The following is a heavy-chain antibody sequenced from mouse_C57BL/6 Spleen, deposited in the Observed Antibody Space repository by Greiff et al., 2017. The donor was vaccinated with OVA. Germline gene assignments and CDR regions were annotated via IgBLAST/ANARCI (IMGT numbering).Heavy chain of an antibody. CDR3: ARSGDYDDAMDY. V-gene: IGHV1-50*01. J-gene: IGHJ4*01. CDR2: IDPSDSYT. CDR1: GYTFTSYW. D-gene: IGHD2-4*01. Sequence: QVQLQQPGAELVKPGASVKLSCKASGYTFTSYWMQWVKQRPGQGLEWIGEIDPSDSYTNYNQKFKGKATLTVDTSSSTAYMQLSSLTSEDSAVYYCARSGDYDDAMDYWGQGTSVTVSS.